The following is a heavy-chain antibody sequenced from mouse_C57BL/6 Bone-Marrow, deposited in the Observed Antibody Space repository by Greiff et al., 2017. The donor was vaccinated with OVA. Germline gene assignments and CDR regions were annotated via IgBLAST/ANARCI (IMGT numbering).Heavy chain of an antibody. V-gene: IGHV3-6*01. CDR1: GYSITSGYY. CDR2: ISYDGSN. CDR3: ARDYRSYFDY. Sequence: ESGPGLVKPSQSLSLTCSVTGYSITSGYYWNWIRQFPGNKLEWMGYISYDGSNNYNPSLKNRISITRDTSKNQFFRKLNSVTTEDTATYYCARDYRSYFDYWGQGTTLTVSS. J-gene: IGHJ2*01. D-gene: IGHD5-5*01.